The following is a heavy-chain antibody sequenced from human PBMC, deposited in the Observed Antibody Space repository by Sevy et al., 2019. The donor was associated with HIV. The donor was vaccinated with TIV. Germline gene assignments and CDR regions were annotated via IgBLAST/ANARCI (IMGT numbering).Heavy chain of an antibody. Sequence: SETLSLTCTVSGDSISNGEYYWTWIRQHPGNGLEWIGYIYYTGSTYYNPSLESRVTMSVDMAKNQFSLKLTSVTAADTAMYYCARGDTVLPTGGFDIWGRGTLVTVSS. D-gene: IGHD2-8*02. CDR2: IYYTGST. V-gene: IGHV4-31*03. J-gene: IGHJ2*01. CDR3: ARGDTVLPTGGFDI. CDR1: GDSISNGEYY.